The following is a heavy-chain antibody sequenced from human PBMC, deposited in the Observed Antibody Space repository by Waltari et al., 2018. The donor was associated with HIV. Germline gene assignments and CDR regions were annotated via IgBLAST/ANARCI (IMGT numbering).Heavy chain of an antibody. CDR2: INPNNGGT. V-gene: IGHV1-2*02. D-gene: IGHD4-17*01. Sequence: QVQLVQSGAEVKKPGASVKVSCKGSGYTFTGYYIHWVRQAPGQGLEWMGWINPNNGGTNYAQKFQDSVTMTRDTSISTAYMELSRLRSDDTAVYYCARNLDGDYVLAYWGQGILVTVSS. CDR1: GYTFTGYY. J-gene: IGHJ4*02. CDR3: ARNLDGDYVLAY.